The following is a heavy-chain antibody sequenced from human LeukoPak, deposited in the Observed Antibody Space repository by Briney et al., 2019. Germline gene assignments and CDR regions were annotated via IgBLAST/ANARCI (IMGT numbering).Heavy chain of an antibody. CDR1: GFSLSSYA. D-gene: IGHD1-26*01. J-gene: IGHJ4*02. CDR2: VSFDGRNK. CDR3: VRIVGHTTTDF. Sequence: GGSLRLSCEASGFSLSSYAFHWVRQAPGKGLEWVSFVSFDGRNKNYTDSVRGRFTISRDNSKNTLYLQMNSVTYEDTAVYFCVRIVGHTTTDFWGQGTIVTVSS. V-gene: IGHV3-30-3*01.